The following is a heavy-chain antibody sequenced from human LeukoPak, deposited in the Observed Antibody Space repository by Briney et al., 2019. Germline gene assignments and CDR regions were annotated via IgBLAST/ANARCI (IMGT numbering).Heavy chain of an antibody. Sequence: ASVTVSCKASGYTFTVYYMHWVRQAPGQGREWMGWINPNSGGTNYAQKFQGRVTMTRDTSISTAYMELSRLRSDDTAVYYCARDITMVRGVMKDYWGQGTLVTVSS. V-gene: IGHV1-2*02. J-gene: IGHJ4*02. D-gene: IGHD3-10*01. CDR3: ARDITMVRGVMKDY. CDR1: GYTFTVYY. CDR2: INPNSGGT.